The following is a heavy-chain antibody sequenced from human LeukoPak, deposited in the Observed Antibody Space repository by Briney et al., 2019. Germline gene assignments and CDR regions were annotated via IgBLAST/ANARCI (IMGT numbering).Heavy chain of an antibody. D-gene: IGHD3-10*01. J-gene: IGHJ6*03. CDR3: ARAQTHYYYGSASIPGLYYYYYMDV. CDR2: INPSGGST. CDR1: GYTFTSYY. V-gene: IGHV1-46*01. Sequence: ASVKVSCKASGYTFTSYYMHWVRQAPGQGLEWMGIINPSGGSTSYAQKFQGRVTMTRDTSTSTVYMELSSLRSEDTAVYYCARAQTHYYYGSASIPGLYYYYYMDVWGKGTTVTVSS.